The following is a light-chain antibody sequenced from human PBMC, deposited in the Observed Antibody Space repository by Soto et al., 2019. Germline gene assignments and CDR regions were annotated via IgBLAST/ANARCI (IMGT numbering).Light chain of an antibody. CDR3: QQYGRSIPIT. Sequence: EIVLTQSPGTLSLFPGERATLSCRASQSVSGSYLAWYQQKPGQAPRLLIYGASSRATGIPDRFSGSGSGTDFTLTISRLEPEDLAVYYCQQYGRSIPITFGQGTRLEL. V-gene: IGKV3-20*01. CDR2: GAS. J-gene: IGKJ5*01. CDR1: QSVSGSY.